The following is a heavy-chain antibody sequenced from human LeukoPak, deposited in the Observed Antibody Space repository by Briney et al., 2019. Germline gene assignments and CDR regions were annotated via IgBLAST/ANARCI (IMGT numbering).Heavy chain of an antibody. D-gene: IGHD3-10*01. CDR1: GYTFTSYG. CDR2: INPSGGST. V-gene: IGHV1-46*01. Sequence: ASVKVSCKASGYTFTSYGISWVRQAPGQGLEWMGIINPSGGSTSYAQKFQGRVTMTRDTSTSTVYMELSSLRSEDTAVYYCARDLLASLLWFGVRANSFPNYWGQGTLVPSPQ. CDR3: ARDLLASLLWFGVRANSFPNY. J-gene: IGHJ4*02.